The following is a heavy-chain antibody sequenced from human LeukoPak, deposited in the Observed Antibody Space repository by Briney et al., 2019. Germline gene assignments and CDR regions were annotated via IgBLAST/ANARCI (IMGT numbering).Heavy chain of an antibody. D-gene: IGHD2-21*02. Sequence: GGFLRLSCAASRFTFDDYAMHWVRQAPGKGLEWVSGINWNSDSIGYADSVKGRFTISRDNAKNSLFLQMNSLRNEDTAVYYCVRDAVTAYWGQGTLVTVSS. CDR1: RFTFDDYA. CDR3: VRDAVTAY. V-gene: IGHV3-9*01. J-gene: IGHJ4*02. CDR2: INWNSDSI.